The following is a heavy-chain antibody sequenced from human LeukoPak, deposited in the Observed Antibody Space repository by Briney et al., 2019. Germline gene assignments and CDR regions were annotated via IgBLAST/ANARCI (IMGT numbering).Heavy chain of an antibody. CDR1: GGTFSSYA. CDR3: ARDPSNTSGNYPYFDY. Sequence: GASVKVSCKASGGTFSSYAISWVRQAPGQGLEWMGGIIPIFGTANYAQKFQGRVTITADESTSTAYMELRSLRSDDTAVYFCARDPSNTSGNYPYFDYWGQGTLVTVSS. J-gene: IGHJ4*02. V-gene: IGHV1-69*13. D-gene: IGHD3-22*01. CDR2: IIPIFGTA.